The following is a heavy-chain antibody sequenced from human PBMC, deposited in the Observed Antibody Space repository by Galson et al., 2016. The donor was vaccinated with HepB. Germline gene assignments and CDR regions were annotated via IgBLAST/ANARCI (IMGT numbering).Heavy chain of an antibody. J-gene: IGHJ4*02. CDR2: IYYSGST. D-gene: IGHD6-13*01. V-gene: IGHV4-39*01. Sequence: SETLSLTCTVSGGSISSSSYYWGWVRQPPGKGLEWIGNIYYSGSTYYNPSLRSRVTISEDTSKNQFSLKLSSVTAADTALYYCTRPAAAGFDYWGQGVLVTVSS. CDR1: GGSISSSSYY. CDR3: TRPAAAGFDY.